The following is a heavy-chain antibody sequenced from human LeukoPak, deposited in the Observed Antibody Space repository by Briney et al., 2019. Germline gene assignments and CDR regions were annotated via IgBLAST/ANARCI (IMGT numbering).Heavy chain of an antibody. Sequence: GGSLRLSCAASGFTFSSYWMSWVRHVLGRGLDWVANIKPDGSAHYYAASVKGRFTVSRDNAKNSLYLQMNSLRVEDTAVYYCARANNSSWHNWGQGTLVTVSA. D-gene: IGHD6-13*01. V-gene: IGHV3-7*01. CDR3: ARANNSSWHN. CDR2: IKPDGSAH. J-gene: IGHJ4*02. CDR1: GFTFSSYW.